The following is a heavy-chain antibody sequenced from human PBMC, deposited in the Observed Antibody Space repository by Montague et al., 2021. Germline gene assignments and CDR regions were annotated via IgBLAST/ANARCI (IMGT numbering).Heavy chain of an antibody. D-gene: IGHD3-22*01. CDR1: GDSINGWY. V-gene: IGHV4-59*01. CDR2: VFYSGAT. J-gene: IGHJ4*02. CDR3: ARQGFYESGGFFI. Sequence: SETLSLTCSVSGDSINGWYWSWIRQPPGKGLEWIGSVFYSGATNYNPSLKSRVTMSADTSKNQVSLKVNSVTAADTAEYYCARQGFYESGGFFIWGLGTLVTVSS.